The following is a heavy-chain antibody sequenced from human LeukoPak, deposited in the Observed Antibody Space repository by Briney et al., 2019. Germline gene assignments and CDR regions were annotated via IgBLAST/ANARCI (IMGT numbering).Heavy chain of an antibody. CDR3: ARLGIGVVPSAMLGDYYFDY. J-gene: IGHJ4*02. CDR2: IYYSGST. Sequence: SESLSLTCVVPGGSISSYYWSWIRQPPGERLEWVGYIYYSGSTNYNPTLKSRVTISVDTSKHQSSMKLTSVTAADTAVYYCARLGIGVVPSAMLGDYYFDYWGQGTLVTVSS. D-gene: IGHD2-2*01. V-gene: IGHV4-59*08. CDR1: GGSISSYY.